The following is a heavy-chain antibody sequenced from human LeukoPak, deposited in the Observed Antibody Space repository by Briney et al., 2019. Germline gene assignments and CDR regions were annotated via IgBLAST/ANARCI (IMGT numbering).Heavy chain of an antibody. CDR3: AKDGEYCSGGSCLGYFDY. D-gene: IGHD2-15*01. V-gene: IGHV3-23*01. CDR2: ISGSGGST. J-gene: IGHJ4*02. Sequence: PGGSLRLSCAASGFTFSSYAMSWVRQAPGKGLEWVSAISGSGGSTYYADSVKGRFTISRDNSKNTLYLQMNSLRAEDTAVYYCAKDGEYCSGGSCLGYFDYWGQGTLVTVSS. CDR1: GFTFSSYA.